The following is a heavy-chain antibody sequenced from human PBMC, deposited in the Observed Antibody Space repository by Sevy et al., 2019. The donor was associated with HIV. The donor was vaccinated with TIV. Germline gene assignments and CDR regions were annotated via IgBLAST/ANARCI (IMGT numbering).Heavy chain of an antibody. CDR2: INWNSGSI. D-gene: IGHD2-8*02. Sequence: GGSLRLSCTGSGYIFNEYAMFWVRQAPGNGLEWVSGINWNSGSIGYADSVKGRFTISRDGAKKSLYLQMNSLRPEDTAFYYCAKGLTTGRPKGGFDSWGQGTLVTVSS. CDR1: GYIFNEYA. V-gene: IGHV3-9*01. CDR3: AKGLTTGRPKGGFDS. J-gene: IGHJ4*02.